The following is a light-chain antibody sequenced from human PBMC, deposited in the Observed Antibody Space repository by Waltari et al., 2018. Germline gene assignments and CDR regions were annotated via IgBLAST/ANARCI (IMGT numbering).Light chain of an antibody. J-gene: IGKJ1*01. CDR3: QQRSNWLWT. Sequence: DIVLTQSPATLSLSPAERATLSCRASQSVSSYLAWYQQKPGQAPRLLIYDASNRATGIPARFSGSGSGTDFTLTISSLEPEDFAVYYCQQRSNWLWTFGQGTKVEIK. V-gene: IGKV3-11*01. CDR1: QSVSSY. CDR2: DAS.